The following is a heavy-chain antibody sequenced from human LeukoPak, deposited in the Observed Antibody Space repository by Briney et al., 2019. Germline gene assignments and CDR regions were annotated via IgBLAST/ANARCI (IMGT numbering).Heavy chain of an antibody. J-gene: IGHJ6*03. CDR2: ISGSGGST. Sequence: GGSLRLSCAASGFTFSSYAMSWLRQAPGKGLKWVSAISGSGGSTYYADSVKGRFTISRDNSKNTLYLQMNSLRAEDTAVYYCAKGSTLWFGESLGYYYYYYMDVWGKGTTVTVSS. CDR3: AKGSTLWFGESLGYYYYYYMDV. V-gene: IGHV3-23*01. CDR1: GFTFSSYA. D-gene: IGHD3-10*01.